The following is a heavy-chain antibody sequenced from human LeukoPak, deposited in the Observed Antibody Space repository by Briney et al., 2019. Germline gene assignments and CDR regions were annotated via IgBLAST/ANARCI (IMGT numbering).Heavy chain of an antibody. CDR2: ISSSGSTI. V-gene: IGHV3-11*01. J-gene: IGHJ6*03. CDR3: AKGGITIAKTDYYYYMDV. CDR1: GFTFSDYY. D-gene: IGHD3-3*01. Sequence: PGGSLRLSCAASGFTFSDYYMSWIRQAPGKGLEWVSYISSSGSTIYYADSVKGRFTISRDNAKNSLYLQMNSLRAEDTAVYYCAKGGITIAKTDYYYYMDVWGKGTTVTVSS.